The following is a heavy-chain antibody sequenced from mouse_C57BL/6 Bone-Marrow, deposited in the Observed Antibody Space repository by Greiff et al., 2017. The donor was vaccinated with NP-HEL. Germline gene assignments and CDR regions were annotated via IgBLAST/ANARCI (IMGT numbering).Heavy chain of an antibody. CDR1: GYTFTSYW. Sequence: QVQLQQPGAELVMPGASVKLSCKASGYTFTSYWMHWVKQRPGQGLEWIGEIDPSDSYTNYNQKFKGKSTLTVDKSSSTAYMQLSSLTSEDSAVYYCARDLWDYYGSSDYWGQGTTLTVSS. J-gene: IGHJ2*01. CDR3: ARDLWDYYGSSDY. V-gene: IGHV1-69*01. D-gene: IGHD1-1*01. CDR2: IDPSDSYT.